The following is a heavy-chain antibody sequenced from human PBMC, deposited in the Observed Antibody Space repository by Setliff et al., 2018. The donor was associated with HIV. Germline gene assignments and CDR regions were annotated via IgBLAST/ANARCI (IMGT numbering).Heavy chain of an antibody. J-gene: IGHJ5*02. CDR2: IYISRST. V-gene: IGHV4-61*09. D-gene: IGHD1-26*01. CDR1: GGSVNSQSDY. CDR3: ARQPGKWWFDP. Sequence: SETLSLTCTVSGGSVNSQSDYWTWIRQPAGKGLEWLGHIYISRSTNYNPSFKGRVAMSVDRSKNQFSLKLSSVTAADTAVYHCARQPGKWWFDPWGQGTLVT.